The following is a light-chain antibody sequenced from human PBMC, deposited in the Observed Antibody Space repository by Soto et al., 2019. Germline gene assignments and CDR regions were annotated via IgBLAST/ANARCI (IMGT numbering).Light chain of an antibody. CDR1: QGISRW. CDR2: KAS. CDR3: QQYNSYPWT. V-gene: IGKV1-5*03. J-gene: IGKJ1*01. Sequence: DIQMTQSPSTLSASLGDRVTITCRASQGISRWLAWYQQKPGKAPKLLIYKASTLQRGVPSRFSGRGSGTKFTLTITSLQPDDFATYYCQQYNSYPWTFGQGTKVDIK.